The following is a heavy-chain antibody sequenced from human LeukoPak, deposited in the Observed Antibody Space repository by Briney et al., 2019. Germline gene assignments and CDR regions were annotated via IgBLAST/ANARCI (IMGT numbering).Heavy chain of an antibody. Sequence: GGSLRLSCAASGFTFSSYEMNWVRQAPGKGLGWGSYISSGGTTIYYADSVKGRFTISRDNAKNSLYLQMNSLRAEDTAMYYCARDGGYNYGSLDHWGQGTQVTVSS. V-gene: IGHV3-48*03. J-gene: IGHJ4*02. CDR3: ARDGGYNYGSLDH. CDR1: GFTFSSYE. D-gene: IGHD4-17*01. CDR2: ISSGGTTI.